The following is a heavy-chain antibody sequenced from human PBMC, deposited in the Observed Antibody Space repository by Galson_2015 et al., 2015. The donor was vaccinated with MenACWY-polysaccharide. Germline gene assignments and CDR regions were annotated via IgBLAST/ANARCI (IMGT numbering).Heavy chain of an antibody. CDR3: ARGRRDTAVAATAAVLRDY. Sequence: SVKVSCKASGYTFTSYDINWVRQAPGQGLEWMAWMNPNSANTGYAQKFQGRVTMTRNTSISTAYMELSSLTSEDTAVYYCARGRRDTAVAATAAVLRDYWGQGILVTVSS. CDR2: MNPNSANT. D-gene: IGHD6-19*01. V-gene: IGHV1-8*01. J-gene: IGHJ4*02. CDR1: GYTFTSYD.